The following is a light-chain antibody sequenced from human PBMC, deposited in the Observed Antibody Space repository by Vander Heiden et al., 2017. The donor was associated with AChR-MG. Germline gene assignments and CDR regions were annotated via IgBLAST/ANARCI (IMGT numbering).Light chain of an antibody. V-gene: IGLV3-21*02. Sequence: SFVLTQSPSVSVAPGPTASIVCGGNNFGDHPVHWYRQKPGQAPVLVVYDDSARPSGIPERFSGSNSGNTATLTISRVEAGDEADYYCQVWDSSTDHGVFGGGTKLTVL. J-gene: IGLJ3*02. CDR2: DDS. CDR1: NFGDHP. CDR3: QVWDSSTDHGV.